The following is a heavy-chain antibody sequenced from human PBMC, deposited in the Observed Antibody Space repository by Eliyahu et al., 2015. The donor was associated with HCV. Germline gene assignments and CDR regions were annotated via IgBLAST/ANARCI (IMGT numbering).Heavy chain of an antibody. J-gene: IGHJ6*02. CDR3: AREGYYVGTDYYYYHYYGMDV. D-gene: IGHD3-10*02. CDR2: ISAYNGNT. V-gene: IGHV1-18*01. Sequence: QVQLVQSGAELKKPXASVKVSCKASGYTFXXYGVTXVRQAPGXGXEWMGWISAYNGNTNYAQKFQDRVSMTTDTSTSTAYMDLRSLRSDDTAVYYCAREGYYVGTDYYYYHYYGMDVWGQGTTVTVSS. CDR1: GYTFXXYG.